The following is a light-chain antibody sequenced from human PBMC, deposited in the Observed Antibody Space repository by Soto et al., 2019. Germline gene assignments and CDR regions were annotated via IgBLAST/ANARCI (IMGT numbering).Light chain of an antibody. CDR3: QQYNRYWT. V-gene: IGKV1-5*01. CDR2: DAS. J-gene: IGKJ1*01. Sequence: DIQMTQSPSTLSASVGDRVTITCRASQSISSWLAWYQQKPGKAPNLLIYDASSLESGVPSRFSGSGSGTEFTLTINSLQPDDFATYYCQQYNRYWTFGQGTKVDI. CDR1: QSISSW.